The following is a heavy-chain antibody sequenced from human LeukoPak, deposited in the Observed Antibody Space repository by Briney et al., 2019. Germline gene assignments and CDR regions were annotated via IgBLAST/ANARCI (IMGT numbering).Heavy chain of an antibody. CDR3: AREWAPTVVTPYPTRSMDV. V-gene: IGHV3-30*04. CDR1: GFTFSASS. J-gene: IGHJ6*02. D-gene: IGHD4-23*01. Sequence: GGSLRLSCAASGFTFSASSMHWVRQAPGKGLEWVALISDDGSNESFADSVKGRFTISRDNSKNTLYLQMNSLRAEDTAVYYCAREWAPTVVTPYPTRSMDVWGQGTTVTVSS. CDR2: ISDDGSNE.